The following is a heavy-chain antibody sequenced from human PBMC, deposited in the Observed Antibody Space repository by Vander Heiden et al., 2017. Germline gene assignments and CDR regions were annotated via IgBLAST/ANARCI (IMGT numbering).Heavy chain of an antibody. CDR3: ARLSFDCWSGYYNDYYYGMDV. D-gene: IGHD3-3*01. V-gene: IGHV4-39*01. J-gene: IGHJ6*02. CDR1: GGSISSRSYY. CDR2: IYYSGST. Sequence: QLQLQESGPGLVKPSETLSLTCTVSGGSISSRSYYWGGIRQPPGKGLEWIGSIYYSGSTYYNPSLKSRVTISVDTSKNQFSLKLSSVTAADTAVYYCARLSFDCWSGYYNDYYYGMDVWGQGTTVTVSS.